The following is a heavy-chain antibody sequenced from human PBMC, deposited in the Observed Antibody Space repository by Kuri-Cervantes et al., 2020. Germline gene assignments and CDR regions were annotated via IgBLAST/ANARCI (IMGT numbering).Heavy chain of an antibody. V-gene: IGHV3-23*01. CDR2: ISGSGGST. Sequence: GGSLRLSCAASGFTFSSYEMNWVRQAPGKGLEWVSAISGSGGSTYYADPVKGRFTISRDNSKNTLYLQMNSLRAEDTAVYYCAKGGSITIFGVVIAWGQGTLVTVSS. CDR1: GFTFSSYE. CDR3: AKGGSITIFGVVIA. D-gene: IGHD3-3*01. J-gene: IGHJ5*02.